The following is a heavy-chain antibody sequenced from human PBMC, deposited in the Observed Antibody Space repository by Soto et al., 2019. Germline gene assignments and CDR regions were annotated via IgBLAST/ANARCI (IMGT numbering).Heavy chain of an antibody. J-gene: IGHJ4*02. CDR3: ARVGGDDFGDSGGFDY. D-gene: IGHD4-17*01. CDR2: IYYSGRT. CDR1: GGSIRDYF. V-gene: IGHV4-59*01. Sequence: SETLSLTCTVSGGSIRDYFLTWIRQPPGKGLEWIGYIYYSGRTNYNPSLKSRVSISVDTSKNHFSLQLRSVTAADTAVYYCARVGGDDFGDSGGFDYWGQGTLVTVSS.